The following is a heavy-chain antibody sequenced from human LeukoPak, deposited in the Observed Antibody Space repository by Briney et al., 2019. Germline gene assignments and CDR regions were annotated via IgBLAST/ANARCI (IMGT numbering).Heavy chain of an antibody. D-gene: IGHD3-10*01. V-gene: IGHV4-34*01. J-gene: IGHJ4*02. CDR1: GGSFSGYY. CDR3: ARGGYYGSGSYYRTVGYYFDY. Sequence: SETLSLTCAVYGGSFSGYYWSWIRQPPGKGLEWIGEINHSGSTNYNPSLKSRVTISVDMSKNQFSLKLSSVTAADTAVYYCARGGYYGSGSYYRTVGYYFDYWGQGTLVTVSS. CDR2: INHSGST.